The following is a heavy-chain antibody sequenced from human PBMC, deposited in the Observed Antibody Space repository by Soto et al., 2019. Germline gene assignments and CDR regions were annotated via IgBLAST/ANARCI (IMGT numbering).Heavy chain of an antibody. V-gene: IGHV4-39*01. J-gene: IGHJ4*02. D-gene: IGHD6-19*01. CDR1: SGSISSSSYY. CDR2: IYYSGST. Sequence: QLQLQESGPGLVKPSETLSLTCTVSSGSISSSSYYWGWIRQPPGKGLEWVGSIYYSGSTYYNPSLKSRSTIAADTSKHQFSLKLSSVTAADTSVYYCARRAVHGSGFTDYWGQGTLVTVSS. CDR3: ARRAVHGSGFTDY.